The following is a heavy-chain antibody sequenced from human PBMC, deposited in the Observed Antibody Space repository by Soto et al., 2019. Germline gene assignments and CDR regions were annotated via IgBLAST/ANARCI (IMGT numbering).Heavy chain of an antibody. CDR1: GFTFSDYS. CDR3: SIGSGYGDL. D-gene: IGHD5-12*01. CDR2: ISVTGGIP. J-gene: IGHJ4*02. Sequence: EVQLLESGGGLVQPGGSLRLSCAASGFTFSDYSVTWVRQAPGKGLEWVSGISVTGGIPFYADSVKGRFTISRDNSKNAVELQMNSWRAEDTAIYYCSIGSGYGDLWGQGTLVTVSS. V-gene: IGHV3-23*01.